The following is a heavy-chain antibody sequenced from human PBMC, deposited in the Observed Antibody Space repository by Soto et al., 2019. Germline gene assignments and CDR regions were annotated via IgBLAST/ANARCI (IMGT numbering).Heavy chain of an antibody. D-gene: IGHD6-6*01. CDR1: GFTFSQYA. CDR2: ILYDGTIE. V-gene: IGHV3-30-3*01. Sequence: PGGSLRLSCAASGFTFSQYALNWVRQAPGKGPEWVAVILYDGTIEHYADSVKGRFTVSRDNSKNTVYLQMDSLTPEDTGVYYCAREASVAALNWFDPWGQGTLVTVSS. CDR3: AREASVAALNWFDP. J-gene: IGHJ5*02.